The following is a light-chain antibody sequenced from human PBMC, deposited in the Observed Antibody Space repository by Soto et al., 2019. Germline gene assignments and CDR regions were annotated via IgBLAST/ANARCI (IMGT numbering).Light chain of an antibody. CDR3: HQSNSTWT. CDR2: AAS. V-gene: IGKV1-39*01. J-gene: IGKJ1*01. Sequence: DIQMTQSPSSLSASIGDRVTITCRASQSISNYLNWYQEKPGKAPKLLIYAASSLQSGVPSRFSGSGSGTAFTLTISRLEIEDCADYFCHQSNSTWTFGQGTNVEVK. CDR1: QSISNY.